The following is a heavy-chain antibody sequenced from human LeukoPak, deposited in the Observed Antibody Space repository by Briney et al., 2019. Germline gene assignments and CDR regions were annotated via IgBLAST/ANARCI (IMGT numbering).Heavy chain of an antibody. Sequence: SETLSLTCTVSGGSISSYYWSWIRQPPGKGLEWIGYIYYSGSTNYNPSLKSRATISVDTSKNQFSLKLSSVTAADTAVYYCARGRSDYYYYGMDVWGQGTTVTVSS. CDR2: IYYSGST. CDR3: ARGRSDYYYYGMDV. V-gene: IGHV4-59*01. CDR1: GGSISSYY. J-gene: IGHJ6*02.